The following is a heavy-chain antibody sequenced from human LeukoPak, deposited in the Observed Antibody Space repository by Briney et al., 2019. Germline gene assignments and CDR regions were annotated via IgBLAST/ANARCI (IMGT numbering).Heavy chain of an antibody. J-gene: IGHJ4*02. Sequence: QPGGSLDLSCAASGFTVSSNYMSWVRQAPGKGLEWVSVIDSGGSTYYADSVKGRFTISRDNSKNTLYLQMNSLRAEDTAVYYCARDLDCSGGSCYSYWGQGTLVTVSS. CDR2: IDSGGST. D-gene: IGHD2-15*01. CDR1: GFTVSSNY. CDR3: ARDLDCSGGSCYSY. V-gene: IGHV3-66*02.